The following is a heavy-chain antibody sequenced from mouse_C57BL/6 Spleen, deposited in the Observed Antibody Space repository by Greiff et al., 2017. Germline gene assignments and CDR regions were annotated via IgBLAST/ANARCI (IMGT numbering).Heavy chain of an antibody. Sequence: VQLMQSGPVLVKPGASVKMSCKASGYTFTDYYMNWVKQSHGKSLEWIGVINPYNGGTSYNQKFKGKATVTVDKSSNTAYMELNSLTSEDSAVYYCARGNGDLYYFDYWGQGTTRTVSA. CDR3: ARGNGDLYYFDY. D-gene: IGHD2-13*01. J-gene: IGHJ2*01. CDR1: GYTFTDYY. CDR2: INPYNGGT. V-gene: IGHV1-19*01.